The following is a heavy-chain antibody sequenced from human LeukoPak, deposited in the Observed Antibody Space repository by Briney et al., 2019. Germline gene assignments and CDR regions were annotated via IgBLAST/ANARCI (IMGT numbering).Heavy chain of an antibody. Sequence: GGSLRLSCAVSGFTFSSYAMSWVRQAPGKGLEWVSAISGSGGSTYYADSVKGRFTISRDNSKNTLYLQMNSLRAEDTAVYYCAKDHFADYGDYVGFFGYWGQGTLVTVSS. D-gene: IGHD4-17*01. CDR1: GFTFSSYA. J-gene: IGHJ4*02. CDR2: ISGSGGST. V-gene: IGHV3-23*01. CDR3: AKDHFADYGDYVGFFGY.